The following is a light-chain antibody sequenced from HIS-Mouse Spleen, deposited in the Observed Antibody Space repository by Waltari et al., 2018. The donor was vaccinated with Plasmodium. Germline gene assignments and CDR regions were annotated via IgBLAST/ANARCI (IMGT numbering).Light chain of an antibody. CDR3: QQYNNWPPYT. CDR2: GAS. CDR1: QSVSST. J-gene: IGKJ2*01. Sequence: EIVMTQSPATLSVSPGERATLSCRASQSVSSTLALYQQKPGQDPRLLIYGASTKATGIPARFIGSGSVTEFTLTIRSIQAVDVAVYYCQQYNNWPPYTFGQGTKREIK. V-gene: IGKV3-15*01.